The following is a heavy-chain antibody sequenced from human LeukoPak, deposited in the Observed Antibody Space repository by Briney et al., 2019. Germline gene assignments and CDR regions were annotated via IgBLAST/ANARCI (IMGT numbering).Heavy chain of an antibody. CDR1: GFTFSNYW. CDR2: IKRDGSEK. CDR3: ARVASDRYGDAFDV. Sequence: GGSLRLSCAASGFTFSNYWMSWVRQAPGKGLEWVANIKRDGSEKYYVDSVKGRFTISRDNAKKSLHLQMASLRAEGTAVYYCARVASDRYGDAFDVWGQGTMVTVSS. J-gene: IGHJ3*01. V-gene: IGHV3-7*04. D-gene: IGHD6-19*01.